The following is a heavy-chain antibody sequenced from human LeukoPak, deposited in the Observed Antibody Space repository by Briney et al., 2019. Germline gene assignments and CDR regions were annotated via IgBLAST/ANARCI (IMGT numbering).Heavy chain of an antibody. D-gene: IGHD6-19*01. CDR3: ASAGSSGWYVFDN. CDR1: GGSISNYY. Sequence: PSETLSLTCTVSGGSISNYYWSWIRQPAGKGLEWIGRIYASGSTNYNPSLKSRVTMSVDTSKNQLSLKLSSVTAADTAVYSCASAGSSGWYVFDNWGQGTVVTVSS. V-gene: IGHV4-4*07. J-gene: IGHJ4*02. CDR2: IYASGST.